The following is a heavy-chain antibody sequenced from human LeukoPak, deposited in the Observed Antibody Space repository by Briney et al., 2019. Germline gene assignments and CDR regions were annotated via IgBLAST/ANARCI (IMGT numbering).Heavy chain of an antibody. Sequence: PGRSLRXXXAASAFTXXXXXXXXVRQXPGXXXXXVAVTSYDEXTKHYXXXVKGRFTISRDNYXNTLYLQMNSLXADDTAVYYCARDRKWLLTFDLWGQGTLVTVSS. J-gene: IGHJ4*02. CDR3: ARDRKWLLTFDL. CDR1: AFTXXXXX. D-gene: IGHD6-19*01. V-gene: IGHV3-30-3*01. CDR2: TSYDEXTK.